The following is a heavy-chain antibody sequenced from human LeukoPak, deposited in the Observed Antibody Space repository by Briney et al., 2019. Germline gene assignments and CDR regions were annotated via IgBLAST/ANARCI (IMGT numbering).Heavy chain of an antibody. V-gene: IGHV4-61*01. Sequence: PSETLSLTCTVSGGSVSSGSYYWSWIWQPPGKGLEWIGYIYYSGSTNYNPSLKSRVTISVDTSKNQFSLKLSSVTAADTAVYYCARWEDYWGQGTLVTVSS. CDR3: ARWEDY. CDR2: IYYSGST. CDR1: GGSVSSGSYY. D-gene: IGHD1-26*01. J-gene: IGHJ4*02.